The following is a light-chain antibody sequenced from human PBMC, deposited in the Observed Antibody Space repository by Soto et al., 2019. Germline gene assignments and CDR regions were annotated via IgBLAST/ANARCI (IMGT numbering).Light chain of an antibody. CDR1: SGHSRYA. CDR3: QTWGTGVLV. CDR2: VNSDGSL. J-gene: IGLJ2*01. Sequence: QPVLTQSPSASASLGASVKLTCTLTSGHSRYAIAWHQHQSEKRPQYLMKVNSDGSLTKGDGIPARFSGSSSGTERYLTISSLQSEDEADYYCQTWGTGVLVFGGGTKVTVL. V-gene: IGLV4-69*01.